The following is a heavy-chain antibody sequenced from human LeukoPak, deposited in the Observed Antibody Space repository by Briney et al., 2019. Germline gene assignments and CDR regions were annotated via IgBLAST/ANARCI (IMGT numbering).Heavy chain of an antibody. CDR1: GFTFSSYG. Sequence: GGSLRLSCAASGFTFSSYGMHWVRQAPGKGLEWVAFIRYDGSNKYYADSVKGRFTISRDNSKNTLYLQMNSLRAEDTAVYYCARAGAYSSGSDYWGQGTLVTVSS. D-gene: IGHD6-19*01. CDR2: IRYDGSNK. J-gene: IGHJ4*02. CDR3: ARAGAYSSGSDY. V-gene: IGHV3-30*02.